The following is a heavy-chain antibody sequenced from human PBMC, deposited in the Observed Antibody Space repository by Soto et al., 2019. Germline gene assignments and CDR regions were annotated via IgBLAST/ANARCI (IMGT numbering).Heavy chain of an antibody. Sequence: GGSLRLSCAASGFTFSSYAMSWVRQAPGKGLEWVSAISGSGGSTYYADSVKGRFTISRDNSKNTLYLQMNSLRAEDTAVYYYAKVNYYGSGDPTYYYYYGMDVWGQGTTVTVSS. CDR1: GFTFSSYA. D-gene: IGHD3-10*01. J-gene: IGHJ6*02. CDR3: AKVNYYGSGDPTYYYYYGMDV. V-gene: IGHV3-23*01. CDR2: ISGSGGST.